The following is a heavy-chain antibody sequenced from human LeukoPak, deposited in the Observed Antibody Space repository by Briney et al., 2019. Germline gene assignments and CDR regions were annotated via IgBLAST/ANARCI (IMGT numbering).Heavy chain of an antibody. CDR1: GFTFSSHW. V-gene: IGHV3-7*03. D-gene: IGHD4-23*01. Sequence: QPGGSLRLSCAASGFTFSSHWMGWVRQAPGKGLEWVANINQHGSEKYYVDSMKGRFAISRDNARNSLYLQLNSLRAEDTAVYYCERAGYGGALDYWGQGTLSPSPQ. CDR2: INQHGSEK. CDR3: ERAGYGGALDY. J-gene: IGHJ4*02.